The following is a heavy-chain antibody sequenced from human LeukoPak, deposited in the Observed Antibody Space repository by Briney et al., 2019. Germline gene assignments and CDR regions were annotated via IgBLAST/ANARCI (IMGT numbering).Heavy chain of an antibody. CDR2: LYRAGAT. CDR1: GFTVRTTY. V-gene: IGHV3-53*04. Sequence: GGSLRLFCDVSGFTVRTTYMSWVRQPPGKGLEWVSILYRAGATYYADAVKGRFTISRHDSKNTLFLHMDGLRPEDTAVYYCARGDYYDDCGYSAWGQGTLVTVSA. J-gene: IGHJ5*02. D-gene: IGHD3-16*01. CDR3: ARGDYYDDCGYSA.